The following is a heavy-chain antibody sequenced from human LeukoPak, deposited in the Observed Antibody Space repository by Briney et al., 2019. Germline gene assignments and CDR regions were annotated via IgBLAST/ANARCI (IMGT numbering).Heavy chain of an antibody. J-gene: IGHJ4*02. Sequence: ASVKVSCKASGYTFSSSYMHWVRQAPGQGLEWMGVVNPSDNSRTYAQKFQGRVTMTSDRSTSTVYMELSSLRSDDTAVYYCARGDIDHWGQGTLVTVSS. CDR2: VNPSDNSR. V-gene: IGHV1-46*01. CDR1: GYTFSSSY. CDR3: ARGDIDH.